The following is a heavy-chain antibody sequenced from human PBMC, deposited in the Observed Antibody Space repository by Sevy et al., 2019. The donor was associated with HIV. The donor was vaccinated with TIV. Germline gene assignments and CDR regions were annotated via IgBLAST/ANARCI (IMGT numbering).Heavy chain of an antibody. CDR2: ISGSGGST. CDR3: AKEDHDFWSGYYRRGPRGNFDY. D-gene: IGHD3-3*01. J-gene: IGHJ4*02. Sequence: GGSLRLSCTASGFTFSSYAMSWVRQAPGKGLEWVSAISGSGGSTYYADSVKGRFTISRDNSKNTLYLQMNSLRADDTAVYYCAKEDHDFWSGYYRRGPRGNFDYWGQGTLVTVSS. CDR1: GFTFSSYA. V-gene: IGHV3-23*01.